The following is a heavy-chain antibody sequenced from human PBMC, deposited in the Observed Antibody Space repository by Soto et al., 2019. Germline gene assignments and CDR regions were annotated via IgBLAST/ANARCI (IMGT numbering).Heavy chain of an antibody. CDR1: GFTFNIYA. Sequence: LRLSCAASGFTFNIYALHWVRQAPGKGLEWVSVISFDGTKKYYSDSVKGRFTISRDNLKNTLYLQMNNLRVEDAALYFCAREGDYGYRYINYGLDVWGQGXTVTVSS. J-gene: IGHJ6*02. D-gene: IGHD4-17*01. CDR3: AREGDYGYRYINYGLDV. V-gene: IGHV3-30-3*01. CDR2: ISFDGTKK.